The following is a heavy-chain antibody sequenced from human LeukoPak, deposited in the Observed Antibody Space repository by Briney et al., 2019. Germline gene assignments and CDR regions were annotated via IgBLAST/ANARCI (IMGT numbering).Heavy chain of an antibody. CDR3: ARDPPGDYGVRAARGRGDY. CDR1: GYTFTGYY. Sequence: GASVKVSCKASGYTFTGYYIHWVRQAPGQGLEWLGWINPTTGGTKYAQKFEGRVTMTRDTSITTAYMQVNRLRSDDTAVYYCARDPPGDYGVRAARGRGDYWGQGTLVTVSS. CDR2: INPTTGGT. J-gene: IGHJ4*02. V-gene: IGHV1-2*02. D-gene: IGHD4-17*01.